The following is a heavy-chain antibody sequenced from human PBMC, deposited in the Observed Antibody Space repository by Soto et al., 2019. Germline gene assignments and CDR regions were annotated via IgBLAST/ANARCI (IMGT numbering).Heavy chain of an antibody. CDR2: ISAYNGNT. Sequence: QVQLVQSGAEVKKPGASVKVSCKASGYTFTSYGISWVRQAPGQGLEWMGWISAYNGNTNYAQKLQGRDTMTPDTSTSNAYMELTSLRSDDTAVYYCARDRHYYGSGRSTEFDPWGQGTLVTVSS. CDR1: GYTFTSYG. J-gene: IGHJ5*02. D-gene: IGHD3-10*01. CDR3: ARDRHYYGSGRSTEFDP. V-gene: IGHV1-18*04.